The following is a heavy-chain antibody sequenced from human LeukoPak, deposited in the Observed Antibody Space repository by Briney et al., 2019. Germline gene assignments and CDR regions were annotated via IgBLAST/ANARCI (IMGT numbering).Heavy chain of an antibody. CDR1: GGSISSGSYY. CDR3: ARSRPMVRGVIGWFDP. V-gene: IGHV4-61*02. J-gene: IGHJ5*02. CDR2: IYTSGST. D-gene: IGHD3-10*01. Sequence: SETLSLTCTVSGGSISSGSYYWSWIRQPAGKGLEWIGRIYTSGSTNYNPSLKSRVTISVDTSKNQFSLKLSSVTAADTAVYYCARSRPMVRGVIGWFDPWGQGTLVTVSS.